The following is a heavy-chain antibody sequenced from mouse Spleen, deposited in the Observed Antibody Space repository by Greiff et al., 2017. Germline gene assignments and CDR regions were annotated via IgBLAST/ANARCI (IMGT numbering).Heavy chain of an antibody. CDR2: INPNNGGT. CDR1: GYTFTDYN. V-gene: IGHV1-22*01. D-gene: IGHD2-3*01. CDR3: ARFYDGYYVSFAY. Sequence: EVQLQQSGPELVKPGASVKMSCKASGYTFTDYNMHWVKQSHGKSLEWIGYINPNNGGTSYNQKFKGKATLTVNKSSSTAYMELRSLTSEDSAVYYCARFYDGYYVSFAYWGQGTLVTVSA. J-gene: IGHJ3*01.